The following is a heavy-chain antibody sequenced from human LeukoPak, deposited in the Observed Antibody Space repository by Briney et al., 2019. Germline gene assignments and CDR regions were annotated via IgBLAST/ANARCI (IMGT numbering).Heavy chain of an antibody. V-gene: IGHV4-39*07. CDR1: GDSISSSNYY. CDR2: IYYSGST. Sequence: ETLPLTCTVSGDSISSSNYYWGWIRQPPGKGLEWIGNIYYSGSTYYNPSLKSRVTVSVDTSKNQFSLKLSSVTAADTAMYYCAREFTFGGVIGYWGQGTLVTVSS. CDR3: AREFTFGGVIGY. D-gene: IGHD3-16*01. J-gene: IGHJ4*02.